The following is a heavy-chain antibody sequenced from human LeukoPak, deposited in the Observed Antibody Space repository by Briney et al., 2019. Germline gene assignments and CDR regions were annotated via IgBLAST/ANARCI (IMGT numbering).Heavy chain of an antibody. V-gene: IGHV4-30-4*08. D-gene: IGHD2-2*01. CDR2: IYDSGST. CDR1: GGSISSGDYY. Sequence: SQTLSLTCTVSGGSISSGDYYWSWIRQPPGKGLEWIGYIYDSGSTFHYNPSLKSRVNISIDTYKNQFSLRLSSVTAVDTAVYYCASTDCSSDRCYGANWFDPWGQGTLVTVSS. CDR3: ASTDCSSDRCYGANWFDP. J-gene: IGHJ5*02.